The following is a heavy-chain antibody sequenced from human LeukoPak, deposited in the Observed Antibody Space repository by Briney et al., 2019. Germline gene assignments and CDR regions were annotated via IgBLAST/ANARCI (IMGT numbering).Heavy chain of an antibody. D-gene: IGHD3-16*02. CDR3: TLRCSRIMITFGGVIVREPFDY. J-gene: IGHJ4*02. Sequence: GGSLRLSCAASGFTFSNAWMSWVRQAPGKGLEWVGRIKSKTDGGTTDYAAPVKGRFTISRDDSKNTLYLQMNSLKTEDTAVYYCTLRCSRIMITFGGVIVREPFDYWGQGTLVTVSS. V-gene: IGHV3-15*01. CDR1: GFTFSNAW. CDR2: IKSKTDGGTT.